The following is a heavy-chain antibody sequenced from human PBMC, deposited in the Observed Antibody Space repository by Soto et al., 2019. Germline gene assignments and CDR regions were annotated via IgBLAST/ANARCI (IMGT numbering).Heavy chain of an antibody. V-gene: IGHV4-4*02. CDR3: ATALNYDFWRDYAPAPHYYFDQ. D-gene: IGHD3-3*01. Sequence: QVQLQESGPKLVKPSGTLSLTCAVSGGPISSSNWWSWVRQPPGKGLEWIGEIYHSGSTKYNPSLKSRVTISVDTSKNQFSLKLSSVTAADTAVYYCATALNYDFWRDYAPAPHYYFDQWGQGPLVIVSS. CDR1: GGPISSSNW. CDR2: IYHSGST. J-gene: IGHJ4*02.